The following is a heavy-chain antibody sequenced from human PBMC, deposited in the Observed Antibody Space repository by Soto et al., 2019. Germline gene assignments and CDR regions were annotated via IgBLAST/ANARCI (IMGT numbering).Heavy chain of an antibody. J-gene: IGHJ6*02. CDR3: ARGFSGVVGFFFGMDV. D-gene: IGHD3-3*01. CDR2: IIPVFDLI. Sequence: QLVQSGAEVKKPGSSVRVSCKASGGIFNNYSVNWVRQAPGQGLEWMGGIIPVFDLIKYELKFQDRLAISADKSTNTAYMDLRSLRSEDTAGYYCARGFSGVVGFFFGMDVWGQGTTVIVSS. CDR1: GGIFNNYS. V-gene: IGHV1-69*17.